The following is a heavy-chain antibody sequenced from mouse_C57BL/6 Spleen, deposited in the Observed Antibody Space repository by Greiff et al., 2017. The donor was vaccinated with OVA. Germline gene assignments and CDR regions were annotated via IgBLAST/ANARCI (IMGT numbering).Heavy chain of an antibody. J-gene: IGHJ1*03. V-gene: IGHV3-6*01. CDR2: ISYDGSN. CDR3: ARDNYYGSSYDV. Sequence: EVQRVESGPGLVKPSQSLSLTCSVTGYSITSGYYWNWIRQFPGNKLEWMGYISYDGSNNYNPSLKNRISITRDTSKNQFFLKLNSVTTEDTATYYCARDNYYGSSYDVWGTGTTVTVSS. D-gene: IGHD1-1*01. CDR1: GYSITSGYY.